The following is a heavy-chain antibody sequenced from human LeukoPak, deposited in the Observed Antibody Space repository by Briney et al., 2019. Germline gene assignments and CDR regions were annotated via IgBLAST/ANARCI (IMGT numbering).Heavy chain of an antibody. V-gene: IGHV1-2*02. CDR2: INPNSGAT. D-gene: IGHD3-22*01. CDR3: ARRSTYYYDSSGYYHEYFQN. J-gene: IGHJ1*01. Sequence: ASVKVSCKASGDTFTGYNMHWVRQAPGQGLEWMGWINPNSGATNYAQKFQGRVTTTTDTSISTAYTEMSRLRSDDTAVYYCARRSTYYYDSSGYYHEYFQNWGQGKLVTVSS. CDR1: GDTFTGYN.